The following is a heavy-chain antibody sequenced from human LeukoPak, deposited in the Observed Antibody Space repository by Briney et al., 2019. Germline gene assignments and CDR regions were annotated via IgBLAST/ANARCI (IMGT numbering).Heavy chain of an antibody. J-gene: IGHJ3*02. D-gene: IGHD4-17*01. CDR3: ARDFYGDYALSAFDI. CDR2: IKQGGSEK. V-gene: IGHV3-7*01. Sequence: PGGSLRLSCAASGFTFSSYWMSWVRQAPGKGLEWLASIKQGGSEKYYVDSVKGRFTISRDNAKNSLYLQMNSLRAEDTAVYYCARDFYGDYALSAFDIWGQGTMVTVSS. CDR1: GFTFSSYW.